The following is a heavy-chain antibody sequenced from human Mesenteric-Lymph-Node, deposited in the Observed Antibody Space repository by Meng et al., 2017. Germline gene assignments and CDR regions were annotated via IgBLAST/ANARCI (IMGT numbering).Heavy chain of an antibody. CDR3: GRVVAGTNAFDI. Sequence: GGSLRLSCAASGFTFSDYYMSWIRQAPGKGLEWVSYISSSGSTIYYADSVKGRFTISRDNAKDTVYLQMNSLRAEDTAVYYCGRVVAGTNAFDIWGQGTVVTVSS. V-gene: IGHV3-11*04. J-gene: IGHJ3*02. CDR1: GFTFSDYY. D-gene: IGHD6-19*01. CDR2: ISSSGSTI.